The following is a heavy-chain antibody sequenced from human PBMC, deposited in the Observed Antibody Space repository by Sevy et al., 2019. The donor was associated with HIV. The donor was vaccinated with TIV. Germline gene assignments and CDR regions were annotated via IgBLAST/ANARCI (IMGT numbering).Heavy chain of an antibody. Sequence: GGSLRLSCAGSGFTFSRYWMSWVHQAPGKGLEWVANIKQDESEKHYVDSVKGRFTISRDNAKNLLYLQMNSLRAEDTAVYYCASLDNSGYYYGGDYWGPGTLVTVSS. J-gene: IGHJ4*02. CDR3: ASLDNSGYYYGGDY. D-gene: IGHD3-22*01. V-gene: IGHV3-7*01. CDR1: GFTFSRYW. CDR2: IKQDESEK.